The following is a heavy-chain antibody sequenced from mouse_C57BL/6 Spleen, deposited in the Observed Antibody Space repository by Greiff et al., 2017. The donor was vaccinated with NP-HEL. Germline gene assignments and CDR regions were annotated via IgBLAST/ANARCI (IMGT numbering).Heavy chain of an antibody. V-gene: IGHV1-9*01. CDR3: ARKLYYDYDEGYAMDY. Sequence: QVQLQQSGAELMKPGASVKLSCKATGYTFTGYWIEWVKQRPGHGLEWIGEILPGSGSTNYNEKFKGKATFTADTSSNTAYMQLSSLTTEDSAIYYCARKLYYDYDEGYAMDYWGQGTSVTVSS. CDR1: GYTFTGYW. J-gene: IGHJ4*01. CDR2: ILPGSGST. D-gene: IGHD2-4*01.